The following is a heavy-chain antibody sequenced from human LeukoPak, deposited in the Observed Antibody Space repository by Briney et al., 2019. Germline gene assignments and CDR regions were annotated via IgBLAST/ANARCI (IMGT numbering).Heavy chain of an antibody. CDR1: GGSISSGHNY. CDR3: AKTSAGIRGGYFDY. J-gene: IGHJ4*02. V-gene: IGHV4-61*09. D-gene: IGHD3-10*01. CDR2: IFTSGST. Sequence: SETLSLTCTVSGGSISSGHNYWSWVRQPAGKGLEWIGHIFTSGSTNYNPSLRSRVAISVDTSKNQFSLRLSSVTATDTAVYYCAKTSAGIRGGYFDYWGQGTLVTVSS.